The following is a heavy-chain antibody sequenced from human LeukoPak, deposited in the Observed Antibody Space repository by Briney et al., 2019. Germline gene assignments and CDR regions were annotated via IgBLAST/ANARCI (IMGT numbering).Heavy chain of an antibody. J-gene: IGHJ4*02. V-gene: IGHV1-2*02. CDR1: GYTFTGYY. D-gene: IGHD6-13*01. CDR3: ASQRTSSSPLMGY. Sequence: ASVKVSCKASGYTFTGYYMHWVRQAPGQGLEWMGWINPNSGGTNYAQKFQGRVTMTRDTSISTAYMELSRLRSDDTAVYYCASQRTSSSPLMGYWGQGTLVTVSS. CDR2: INPNSGGT.